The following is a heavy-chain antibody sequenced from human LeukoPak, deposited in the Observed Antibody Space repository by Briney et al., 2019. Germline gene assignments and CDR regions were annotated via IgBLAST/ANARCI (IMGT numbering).Heavy chain of an antibody. V-gene: IGHV1-2*02. J-gene: IGHJ4*02. Sequence: ASVKVSCKASGYTFTGYYMHWVRQAPGQGREWMGWIHPNSGGTNYAQKFQSRVSMTRTTSISTTYMELSSLRPEDADVYYCTRGQFNYYDSSGSENLGGIDYWGQGTLVTVSS. D-gene: IGHD3-22*01. CDR1: GYTFTGYY. CDR3: TRGQFNYYDSSGSENLGGIDY. CDR2: IHPNSGGT.